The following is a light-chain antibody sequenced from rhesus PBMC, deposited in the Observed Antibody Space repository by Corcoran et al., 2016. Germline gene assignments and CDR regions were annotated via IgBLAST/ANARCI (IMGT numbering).Light chain of an antibody. Sequence: EIVLTQSPSSMAVSQGERVTISCTASSSVRSNYLHWYPQKPGFPPRLLVYRTSSLASGVPVRFSGSGSGTSYTLTISSVEAEDAASYYCQQEKDIPWTFGQGTKLEIK. CDR1: SSVRSN. CDR3: QQEKDIPWT. J-gene: IGKJ1*01. CDR2: RTS. V-gene: IGKV3-17*03.